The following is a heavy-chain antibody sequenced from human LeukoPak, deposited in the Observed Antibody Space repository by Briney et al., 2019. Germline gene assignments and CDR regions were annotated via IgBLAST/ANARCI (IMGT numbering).Heavy chain of an antibody. CDR2: INPNSGGT. Sequence: GASVKVSCKASGYTFTGYYMHWVRQAPGQGLEWMGWINPNSGGTNYAQKFQGRVTMTRDTSISTAYMELSRLRSDDTAVYYCARGPESGSWYRDAFDIWGQGTMVTVSS. V-gene: IGHV1-2*02. D-gene: IGHD6-13*01. CDR3: ARGPESGSWYRDAFDI. CDR1: GYTFTGYY. J-gene: IGHJ3*02.